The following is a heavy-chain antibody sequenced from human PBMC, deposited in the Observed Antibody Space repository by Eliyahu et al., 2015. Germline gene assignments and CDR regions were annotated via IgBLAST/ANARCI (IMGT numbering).Heavy chain of an antibody. Sequence: EVQLVESGGGFVKPGGSLRVSCSASGFTFXXPXMSWVRQAPGKGLEWVGRSKSKAYGGTTEYAAPLKGRFTISRDDSKNTLYLQMNSLKTEDTAVYYCTRTVLMVYAPPAKFDYWGQGTLVTVSS. D-gene: IGHD2-8*01. CDR1: GFTFXXPX. V-gene: IGHV3-15*01. CDR2: SKSKAYGGTT. J-gene: IGHJ4*02. CDR3: TRTVLMVYAPPAKFDY.